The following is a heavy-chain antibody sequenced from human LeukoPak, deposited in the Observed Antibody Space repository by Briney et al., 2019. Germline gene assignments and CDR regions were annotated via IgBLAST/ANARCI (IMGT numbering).Heavy chain of an antibody. V-gene: IGHV3-11*01. J-gene: IGHJ3*02. D-gene: IGHD3-22*01. CDR3: ARQDYYDSSGYNDAFDI. CDR1: GFTFSDYY. CDR2: ISSSGSTI. Sequence: GGSLRLSCAASGFTFSDYYMSWIRQAPGKGLEWVSYISSSGSTIYYADSVKGRFTIPRDNAKNSLYLQMNSLRAEDTAVYYCARQDYYDSSGYNDAFDIWGQGTMVTVSS.